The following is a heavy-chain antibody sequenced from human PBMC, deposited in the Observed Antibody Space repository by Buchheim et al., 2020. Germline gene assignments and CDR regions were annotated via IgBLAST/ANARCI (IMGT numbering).Heavy chain of an antibody. D-gene: IGHD3/OR15-3a*01. V-gene: IGHV4-4*02. CDR2: IYHSGST. Sequence: QVQLQESGPGLVKPSETLSLTCAVSGGSISGSDWWAWVRQSPAKGLEWIGNIYHSGSTNYNPYLKSRVNISLDKSKNQFALDLSSVTAADTAIYYCSKWTAYWGQGTL. CDR3: SKWTAY. J-gene: IGHJ4*02. CDR1: GGSISGSDW.